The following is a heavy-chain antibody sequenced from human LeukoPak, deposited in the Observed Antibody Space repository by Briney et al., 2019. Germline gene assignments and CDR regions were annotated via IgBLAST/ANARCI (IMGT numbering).Heavy chain of an antibody. CDR3: ARDLGGPRRYYDSSGYYYGGWFDP. D-gene: IGHD3-22*01. CDR1: GFTFSSYG. Sequence: PGGSLRLSCAASGFTFSSYGMHWVRQAPGKGLEWVAVIWYDGSNKYYADSVKGRFTISRDNSKNTLYLQMNSLRAEDTAVYYCARDLGGPRRYYDSSGYYYGGWFDPWGQGTLVTVSS. J-gene: IGHJ5*02. V-gene: IGHV3-33*01. CDR2: IWYDGSNK.